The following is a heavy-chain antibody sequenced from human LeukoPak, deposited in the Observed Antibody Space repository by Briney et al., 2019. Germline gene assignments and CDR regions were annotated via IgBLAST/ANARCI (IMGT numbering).Heavy chain of an antibody. CDR3: ARDLPYGDHEVGDY. J-gene: IGHJ4*02. Sequence: GGSLRLFCAASGFTFSSYGMHWVRQAPGKGLEGVAVIWYYGINKYYADSVKGRFTISRDNSKNTLYLQMNSLRAEDTAVYYCARDLPYGDHEVGDYWGQGTLVTVSS. CDR1: GFTFSSYG. CDR2: IWYYGINK. D-gene: IGHD4-17*01. V-gene: IGHV3-33*01.